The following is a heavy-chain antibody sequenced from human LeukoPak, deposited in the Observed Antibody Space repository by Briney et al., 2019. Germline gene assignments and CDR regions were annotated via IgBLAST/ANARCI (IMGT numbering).Heavy chain of an antibody. D-gene: IGHD2-21*01. V-gene: IGHV4-4*07. CDR3: ATGAYCGGDCFDAFDI. J-gene: IGHJ3*02. CDR2: IYTSGST. CDR1: GASISSYY. Sequence: SETLSLTCTVSGASISSYYRNWIRQPAGKGLEWIGRIYTSGSTDYNPSLKSRVTMSVDSSKNQFSLKLSSVTAADTAAYYCATGAYCGGDCFDAFDIWGQGTMVTISS.